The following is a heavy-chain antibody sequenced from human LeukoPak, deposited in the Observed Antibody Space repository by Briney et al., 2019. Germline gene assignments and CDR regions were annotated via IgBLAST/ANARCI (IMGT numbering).Heavy chain of an antibody. CDR2: INPNSGGT. Sequence: GASVKVSCKASGYTFTGYYMHWVRQAPGQGLEWMGWINPNSGGTNYAQKFQGRVTMTRDTSISTAYMELSRLRSDDTAVYYCARGYSSGWYPEPKNFDYWGQGTPVTVSS. D-gene: IGHD6-19*01. J-gene: IGHJ4*02. CDR1: GYTFTGYY. CDR3: ARGYSSGWYPEPKNFDY. V-gene: IGHV1-2*02.